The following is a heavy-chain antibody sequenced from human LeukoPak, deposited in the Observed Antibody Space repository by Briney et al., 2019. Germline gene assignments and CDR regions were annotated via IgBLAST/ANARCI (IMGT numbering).Heavy chain of an antibody. CDR3: ARGFGYYDSSGYLQAFDI. J-gene: IGHJ3*02. CDR1: GGSISSYY. D-gene: IGHD3-22*01. V-gene: IGHV4-59*01. CDR2: IYYSGST. Sequence: SETLSLTCTVSGGSISSYYWRWIRQPPGKGLEWIGYIYYSGSTNYNPSLKSRVTISVDTSKNQFSLKLSSVTAADTAVYYCARGFGYYDSSGYLQAFDIWGQGTMVTVSS.